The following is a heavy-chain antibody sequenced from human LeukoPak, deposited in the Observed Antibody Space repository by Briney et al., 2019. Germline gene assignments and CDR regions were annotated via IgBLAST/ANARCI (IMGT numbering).Heavy chain of an antibody. CDR1: GYTLTGYY. D-gene: IGHD1-26*01. Sequence: ASVKVSCKASGYTLTGYYMHWVRQAPGQGLEWMGWINPNSGGTNYAQKFQGRVTMTRDTSISTAYMELSRLRSDDTAVYYCARDRSGSYSFDYWGQGTLVTVSS. V-gene: IGHV1-2*02. J-gene: IGHJ4*02. CDR2: INPNSGGT. CDR3: ARDRSGSYSFDY.